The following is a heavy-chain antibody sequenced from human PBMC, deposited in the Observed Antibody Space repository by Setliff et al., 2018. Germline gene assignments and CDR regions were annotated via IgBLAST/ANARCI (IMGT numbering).Heavy chain of an antibody. D-gene: IGHD3-22*01. V-gene: IGHV3-7*01. CDR3: VRDDADNYDAFDN. CDR2: IKQDGSTK. Sequence: GGSLSLSCVVSGFSFSRHWMSWVRRAPGKGLEWVADIKQDGSTKYYLDSVKGRFTISRDNAKRSLYLQMNGLRADDTGVYYCVRDDADNYDAFDNWGQGTLVTVSS. J-gene: IGHJ3*02. CDR1: GFSFSRHW.